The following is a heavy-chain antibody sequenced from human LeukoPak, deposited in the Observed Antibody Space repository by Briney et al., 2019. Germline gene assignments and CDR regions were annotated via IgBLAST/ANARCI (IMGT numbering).Heavy chain of an antibody. D-gene: IGHD1-1*01. CDR1: GGSISNNNYY. V-gene: IGHV4-39*01. CDR2: IYYNGNN. J-gene: IGHJ4*02. Sequence: SETLSLTCTVSGGSISNNNYYWAWIRQPPGKRLEWIGRIYYNGNNYYNPSLRSRVTISVDTSKNQFSLRLSSVTAADTALYYCARSIGATEATSFDYWGQGTLVSVSS. CDR3: ARSIGATEATSFDY.